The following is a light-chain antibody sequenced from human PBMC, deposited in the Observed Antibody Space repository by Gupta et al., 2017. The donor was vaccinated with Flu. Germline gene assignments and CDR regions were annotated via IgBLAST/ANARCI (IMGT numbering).Light chain of an antibody. CDR1: SSDVGAYNF. Sequence: QSALAQPASASGSPGQSITVSCTGTSSDVGAYNFVSWYQHHPGKAPKLMIYEVSNRPSGVSNRFSGSKSGNTASLTISGLQAEDEADYYCTSYTSSTTLVVGGGTRVTVL. CDR3: TSYTSSTTLV. CDR2: EVS. V-gene: IGLV2-14*01. J-gene: IGLJ3*02.